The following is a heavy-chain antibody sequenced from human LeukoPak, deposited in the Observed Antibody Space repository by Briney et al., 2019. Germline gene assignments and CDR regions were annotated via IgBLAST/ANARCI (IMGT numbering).Heavy chain of an antibody. J-gene: IGHJ6*02. Sequence: PGGSLRLFCAASGVTVSNNYMSWVRQAPGKGLEWVSVIYSGGSTYYADSVKGRFTISRDNSKNTLNLQMNSLRAEDTAVYYCARRHSSSWGMGVWGQGTTVTVSS. V-gene: IGHV3-66*04. CDR2: IYSGGST. CDR1: GVTVSNNY. D-gene: IGHD6-6*01. CDR3: ARRHSSSWGMGV.